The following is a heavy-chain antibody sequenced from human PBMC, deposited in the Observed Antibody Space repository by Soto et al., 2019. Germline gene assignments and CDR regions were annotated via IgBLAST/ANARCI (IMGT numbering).Heavy chain of an antibody. CDR3: VKGRSGDYHHGAFDI. D-gene: IGHD3-3*01. CDR2: LSGSGMTT. Sequence: EGHLLESGGDLVQPGESLRLSCAASGFVLRNYVMGWVRQAPGKGLEWVSGLSGSGMTTDYADSVKGRFTISRDNSKYKLYLQVKSLRAEDTAIYFCVKGRSGDYHHGAFDIWGQGTMVTVSS. V-gene: IGHV3-23*01. CDR1: GFVLRNYV. J-gene: IGHJ3*02.